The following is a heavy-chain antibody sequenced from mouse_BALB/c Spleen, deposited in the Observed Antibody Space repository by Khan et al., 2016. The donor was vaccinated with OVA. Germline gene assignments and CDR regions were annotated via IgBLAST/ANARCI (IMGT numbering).Heavy chain of an antibody. D-gene: IGHD2-14*01. V-gene: IGHV1S134*01. CDR1: GSTFTSYG. Sequence: VQLKQSGAELGRPGSSVKLSCKTSGSTFTSYGIKWVKQRPGQGLEWIGYIYPGNGYTEYNERFQGKAILTSDTSSSTAYMQLSSLTSEDSAMYFCTTAYYRDYFDYWGQGTILTVSS. CDR3: TTAYYRDYFDY. CDR2: IYPGNGYT. J-gene: IGHJ2*01.